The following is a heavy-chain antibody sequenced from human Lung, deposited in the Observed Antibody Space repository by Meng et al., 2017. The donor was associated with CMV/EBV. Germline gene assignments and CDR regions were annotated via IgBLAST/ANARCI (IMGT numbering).Heavy chain of an antibody. V-gene: IGHV3-30*02. CDR1: GFTFSSYG. Sequence: GGSLRLXXAAPGFTFSSYGMHWVRQAPGKGLEWVPFIRYDGSNKYYADSVKGRFTIYRDNSTNTLYLQMNSLKAEETAVYYCAKDAGVRPEVPGCDGMDVWGQGTTVTVSS. J-gene: IGHJ6*02. D-gene: IGHD3-10*01. CDR2: IRYDGSNK. CDR3: AKDAGVRPEVPGCDGMDV.